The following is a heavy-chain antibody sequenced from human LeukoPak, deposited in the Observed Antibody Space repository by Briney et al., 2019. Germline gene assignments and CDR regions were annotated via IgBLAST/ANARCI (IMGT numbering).Heavy chain of an antibody. CDR3: ARVSGYYWESFYDY. D-gene: IGHD5-12*01. Sequence: PSETLSLTCTVSGYSISSGYYWGWIRQPPGKGLGWFGSIYPSESTDYNPSLKSRVTISVDTPKNQFSLKLNSVTATYTAVYYCARVSGYYWESFYDYWGQGTLVTVSS. CDR2: IYPSEST. J-gene: IGHJ4*02. V-gene: IGHV4-38-2*02. CDR1: GYSISSGYY.